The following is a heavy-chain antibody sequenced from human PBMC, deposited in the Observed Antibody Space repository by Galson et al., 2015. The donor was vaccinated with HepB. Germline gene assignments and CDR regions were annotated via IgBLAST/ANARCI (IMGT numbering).Heavy chain of an antibody. CDR2: VSGYDGST. CDR1: GYSFTNYD. V-gene: IGHV1-18*01. J-gene: IGHJ6*02. Sequence: SVKVSCKASGYSFTNYDLSWVRQAPGQEPQWMGWVSGYDGSTNHAPKFQVRVSMTTDKSTDTAYLELRSLRHDDTAVYYCARDSRLELRLNNYYSYGMDVWGQGTAVTVSS. D-gene: IGHD1-7*01. CDR3: ARDSRLELRLNNYYSYGMDV.